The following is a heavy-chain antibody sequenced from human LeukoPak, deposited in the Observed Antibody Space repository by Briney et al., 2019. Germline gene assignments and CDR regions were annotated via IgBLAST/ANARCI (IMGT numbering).Heavy chain of an antibody. D-gene: IGHD6-13*01. Sequence: GGSLRLSCAASGFTFSSYDMNWVRQAPGKGLEWVSYISSSGSTIYYADSVKGRFTISRDNAKNSLYLQMNSLRAEDTAVYYCARLKSSSWYGAEALDIWGQGTMVTVSS. CDR2: ISSSGSTI. J-gene: IGHJ3*02. CDR1: GFTFSSYD. V-gene: IGHV3-48*03. CDR3: ARLKSSSWYGAEALDI.